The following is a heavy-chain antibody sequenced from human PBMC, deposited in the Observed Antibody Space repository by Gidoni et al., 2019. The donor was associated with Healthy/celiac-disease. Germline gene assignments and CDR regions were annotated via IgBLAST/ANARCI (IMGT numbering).Heavy chain of an antibody. CDR1: AGSISSYY. V-gene: IGHV4-59*01. D-gene: IGHD3-9*01. CDR3: ARLAKRRYDFDY. CDR2: IYCSGST. J-gene: IGHJ4*02. Sequence: VQLHESGPGLVKPSATLSLTCTVPAGSISSYYWRWIRQPPGKGLGWIGYIYCSGSTNYAPCLKCRVTISVDTSENQFSLKLSSVTAAGAAVYDCARLAKRRYDFDYWGQGTLVTVSS.